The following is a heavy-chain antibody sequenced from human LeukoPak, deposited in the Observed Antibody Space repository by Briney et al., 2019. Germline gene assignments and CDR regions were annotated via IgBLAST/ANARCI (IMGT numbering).Heavy chain of an antibody. CDR1: GGSISSGSYY. D-gene: IGHD3-22*01. Sequence: EPSQTLSLTCTVSGGSISSGSYYWSWIRQPAGKGLEWIGRIYTSGSTNYNPSLKSRVTISVDTSENQFSLKLSSVTAADTAVYYCARDRYYYDSSGYLTYYFDYWGQGTLVTVSS. CDR3: ARDRYYYDSSGYLTYYFDY. V-gene: IGHV4-61*02. J-gene: IGHJ4*02. CDR2: IYTSGST.